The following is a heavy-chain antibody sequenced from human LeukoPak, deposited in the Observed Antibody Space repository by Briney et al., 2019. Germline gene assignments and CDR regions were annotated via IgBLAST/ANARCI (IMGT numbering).Heavy chain of an antibody. Sequence: SQTLSLTCAISGDSVSSNSAAWNWVRQSPSRGLEWLGRTFYRSKWYNDYAVSVKSRITINPDTTKNQFSLQLKSVTPKDTAVYYCAREYSISRTPNRHDYWGQGTLVTVSS. V-gene: IGHV6-1*01. CDR2: TFYRSKWYN. CDR3: AREYSISRTPNRHDY. CDR1: GDSVSSNSAA. J-gene: IGHJ4*02. D-gene: IGHD6-13*01.